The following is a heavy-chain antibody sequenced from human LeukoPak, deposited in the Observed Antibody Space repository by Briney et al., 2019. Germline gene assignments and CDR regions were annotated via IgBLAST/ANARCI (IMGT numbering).Heavy chain of an antibody. V-gene: IGHV4-59*01. CDR3: ARGVGVHPSARNAFDI. J-gene: IGHJ3*02. CDR1: GGSISSYY. D-gene: IGHD1-26*01. CDR2: IYYSGST. Sequence: SETLSLTCTVSGGSISSYYWSWIRQPPGKGLEWIGYIYYSGSTNYNPSLKSRVTISVDTSKNQFSLKLSSVTAADTAVYYCARGVGVHPSARNAFDIWGQGTMVTVSS.